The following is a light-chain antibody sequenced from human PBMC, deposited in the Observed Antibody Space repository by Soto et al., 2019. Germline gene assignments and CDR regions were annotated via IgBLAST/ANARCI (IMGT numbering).Light chain of an antibody. CDR1: SSDVGSYNL. V-gene: IGLV2-23*01. CDR3: CSYALGIIML. J-gene: IGLJ3*02. Sequence: QSALTQPASVSGSPGQSITISCTGTSSDVGSYNLVSWYQHHPGKAPNLMIYEDTKRPSGVSDRFSGSKSGNSASLTISGLQAEDEAEYYCCSYALGIIMLFGGGTKLTVL. CDR2: EDT.